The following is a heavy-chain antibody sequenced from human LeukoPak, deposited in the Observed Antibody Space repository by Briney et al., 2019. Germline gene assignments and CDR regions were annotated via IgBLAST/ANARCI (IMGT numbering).Heavy chain of an antibody. CDR3: ARGPYDSSGYWEHQTWRAFDI. J-gene: IGHJ3*02. D-gene: IGHD3-22*01. V-gene: IGHV5-51*01. CDR2: IYPGDSDT. CDR1: GYSFTNYW. Sequence: GESLKISCKGSGYSFTNYWVGWVRQMPGKGLEWMGIIYPGDSDTRYSPSFQGQVTISADKSISTAYLQWSSLKASDTAMYYCARGPYDSSGYWEHQTWRAFDIWGQGTMVTVSS.